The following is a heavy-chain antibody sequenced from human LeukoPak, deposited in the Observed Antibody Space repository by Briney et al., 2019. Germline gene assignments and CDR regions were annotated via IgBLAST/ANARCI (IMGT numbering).Heavy chain of an antibody. CDR1: GFTFSGYS. J-gene: IGHJ4*02. V-gene: IGHV3-23*01. D-gene: IGHD3-16*02. Sequence: GGSLRLSCSASGFTFSGYSMSWVRQAPGKGLEWVSTIRQGGSGTYYADSVKGRFTISRDNSKNTLYLQMNSLRAEDTAVYYCAKARHYDYVWGSYRPDAFDYWGQGTLVTVSS. CDR3: AKARHYDYVWGSYRPDAFDY. CDR2: IRQGGSGT.